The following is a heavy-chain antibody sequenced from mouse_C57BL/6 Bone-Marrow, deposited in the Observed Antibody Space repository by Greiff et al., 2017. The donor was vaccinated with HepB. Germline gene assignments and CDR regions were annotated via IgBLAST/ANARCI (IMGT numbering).Heavy chain of an antibody. CDR3: ARGRLGSYHFDY. Sequence: VQLQESGAELVKPGASVKISCKASGYAFSSYWMNWVKQRPGKGLEWIGQIYPGDGDTNYNGKFKGKATLTADKSSSTAYMQLSSLTSEDSAVYFCARGRLGSYHFDYWGQGTTLTVSS. CDR2: IYPGDGDT. J-gene: IGHJ2*01. V-gene: IGHV1-80*01. D-gene: IGHD1-1*02. CDR1: GYAFSSYW.